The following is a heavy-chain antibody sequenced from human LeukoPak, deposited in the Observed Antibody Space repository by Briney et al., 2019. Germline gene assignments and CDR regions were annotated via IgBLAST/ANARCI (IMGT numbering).Heavy chain of an antibody. J-gene: IGHJ4*02. V-gene: IGHV4-38-2*02. CDR1: GYSISSGYY. CDR2: IYHSGST. D-gene: IGHD3-10*01. CDR3: ARVYRDYPELLWFGESPGYYFDY. Sequence: SETLSLTCTVSGYSISSGYYWGWIRQPPGKGLEWIGSIYHSGSTYYNPSLKSRVTISVDTSKNQFSLKLSSVTAADTAVYYCARVYRDYPELLWFGESPGYYFDYWGQGTLVTVSS.